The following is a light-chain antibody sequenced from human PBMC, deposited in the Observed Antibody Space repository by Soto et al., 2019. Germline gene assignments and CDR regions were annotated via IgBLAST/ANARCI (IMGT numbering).Light chain of an antibody. CDR3: QHYTNWPPIT. V-gene: IGKV3-15*01. Sequence: ILMTQSPVTLSVSPGDSATLSCRASQSIGSNLAWYQQKPGQAPRLLIYAASTRVTGLPGRFSGRGSGTEFTLTISGLQSEDFPIYYCQHYTNWPPITFGQGTRLEIK. J-gene: IGKJ5*01. CDR1: QSIGSN. CDR2: AAS.